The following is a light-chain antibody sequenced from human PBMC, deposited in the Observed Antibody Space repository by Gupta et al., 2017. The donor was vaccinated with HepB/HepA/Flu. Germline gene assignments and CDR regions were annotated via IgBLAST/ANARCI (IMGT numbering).Light chain of an antibody. CDR1: NSNIGENT. CDR2: SNN. Sequence: QSVLTQPPSASGIPGQRVTISCSGSNSNIGENTVSWYQQVPGTAPNLLIHSNNHRPSGVPDRFSGSKSGTSASLAISGRQSEDEADYYCAAWDDSLNGVVGGGTKLTVL. CDR3: AAWDDSLNGV. J-gene: IGLJ3*02. V-gene: IGLV1-44*01.